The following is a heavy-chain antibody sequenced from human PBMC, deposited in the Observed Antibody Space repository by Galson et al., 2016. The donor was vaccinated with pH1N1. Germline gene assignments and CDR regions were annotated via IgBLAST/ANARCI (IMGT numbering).Heavy chain of an antibody. CDR2: INEDGSKI. CDR3: ARSIGNIGAH. Sequence: SLRLSCAASGFTFDDYAMYWVRQAPGKGLEWVANINEDGSKIYYVDSVKGRFTISRDNAKNSLYLQMNSLRAEDTAVYYCARSIGNIGAHWGQGTLVTVSS. D-gene: IGHD5-12*01. CDR1: GFTFDDYA. V-gene: IGHV3-7*01. J-gene: IGHJ4*02.